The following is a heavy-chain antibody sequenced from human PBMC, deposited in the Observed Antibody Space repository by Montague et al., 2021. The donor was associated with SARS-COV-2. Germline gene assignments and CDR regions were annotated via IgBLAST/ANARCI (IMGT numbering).Heavy chain of an antibody. CDR3: ARSYGTTVVTRAFGY. CDR2: IDWGDDK. V-gene: IGHV2-70*01. Sequence: PALVKPTQTLTLTCTFSGFSLSTSGMCVSWIRQPPGKALEWLTLIDWGDDKYYSTSLKTRLTISKDTSKNQVVLTMTNMDPVDTATYYCARSYGTTVVTRAFGYWGQGTLVTVSS. D-gene: IGHD4-23*01. J-gene: IGHJ4*02. CDR1: GFSLSTSGMC.